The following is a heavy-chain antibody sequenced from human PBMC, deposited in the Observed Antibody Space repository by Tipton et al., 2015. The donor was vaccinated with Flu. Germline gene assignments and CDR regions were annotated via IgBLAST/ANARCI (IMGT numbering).Heavy chain of an antibody. CDR2: IYHSGHA. J-gene: IGHJ3*02. Sequence: TLSLTCTVSGGSISNTMYYWGWIRQSPGRGLDWIGSIYHSGHAYYNPSLGSRVAISVDTSKNRFSLNLTSVTAADTAVYYCTRALPVFMAAAGNGAFDIWGQSTLVSVSS. D-gene: IGHD6-13*01. CDR3: TRALPVFMAAAGNGAFDI. CDR1: GGSISNTMYY. V-gene: IGHV4-39*07.